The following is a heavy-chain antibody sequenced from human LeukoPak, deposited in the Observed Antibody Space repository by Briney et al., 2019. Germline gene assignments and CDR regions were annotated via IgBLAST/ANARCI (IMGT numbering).Heavy chain of an antibody. CDR3: ARGMITIFGVVTDAFDI. V-gene: IGHV3-11*04. CDR1: GFTFSSYY. CDR2: ISRSGDSI. D-gene: IGHD3-3*01. J-gene: IGHJ3*02. Sequence: NPGGSLRLSCAASGFTFSSYYMGWIRQAPGKGLEWVSYISRSGDSIHYADSVKGRFTISRDNAKNFLFLEMNSLTAEDTAVYYCARGMITIFGVVTDAFDIWGQGTMVTVSS.